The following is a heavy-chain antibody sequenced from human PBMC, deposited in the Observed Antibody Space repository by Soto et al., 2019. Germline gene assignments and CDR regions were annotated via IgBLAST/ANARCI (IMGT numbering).Heavy chain of an antibody. D-gene: IGHD5-12*01. V-gene: IGHV4-39*01. Sequence: SETLSLTCTVSGGSISSSSYYWGWIRQPPGKGLEWIGSIYYSGSTYYNPSLKSRVTISVDTSKNQFSLKLSSVTAADTAVYYCARLRRDGYNWDYWGQGTLLSVS. CDR3: ARLRRDGYNWDY. J-gene: IGHJ4*02. CDR2: IYYSGST. CDR1: GGSISSSSYY.